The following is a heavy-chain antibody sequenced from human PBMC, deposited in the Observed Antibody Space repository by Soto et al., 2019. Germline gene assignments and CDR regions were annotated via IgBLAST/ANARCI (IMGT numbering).Heavy chain of an antibody. CDR1: GGSISSYY. CDR3: ARVIGDGDRNRFDP. Sequence: QVQLQESGPGLVKPSETLSLTCTVSGGSISSYYWSWIRQPPGKGLEWIGYIYYSGSTNYNPSLKRRVTISVDTSKNQFSLKLSSVTAADTAVYYCARVIGDGDRNRFDPWGQGTLVTVSS. CDR2: IYYSGST. J-gene: IGHJ5*02. V-gene: IGHV4-59*01. D-gene: IGHD4-17*01.